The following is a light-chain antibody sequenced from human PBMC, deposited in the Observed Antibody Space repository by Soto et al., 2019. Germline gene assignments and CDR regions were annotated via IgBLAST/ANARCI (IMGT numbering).Light chain of an antibody. V-gene: IGKV1-5*01. CDR2: DAS. J-gene: IGKJ3*01. CDR3: QQYNSWLRLFA. CDR1: QSISSW. Sequence: DIQMTQSPSTLSASVGDRVTITCRASQSISSWLAWYQQKPGKAPKLVIYDASSLESGVPSRFSGSGSGTEFTLTISSLQPDDFATYYCQQYNSWLRLFAFGPGTKVEIK.